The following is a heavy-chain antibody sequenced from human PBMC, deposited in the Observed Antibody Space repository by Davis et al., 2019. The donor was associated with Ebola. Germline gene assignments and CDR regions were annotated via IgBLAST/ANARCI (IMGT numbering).Heavy chain of an antibody. D-gene: IGHD1-20*01. CDR1: GYTFTSYG. J-gene: IGHJ4*02. CDR2: MNPKTGNT. V-gene: IGHV1-8*02. CDR3: VRYPPSNWNEFDY. Sequence: AASVKVSCKASGYTFTSYGINWVRHATGQGLEWMGWMNPKTGNTGYAQKFQGRVTMTRDTSITTAYMELSSLTSEDTAVYYCVRYPPSNWNEFDYWGQGTLVTVSS.